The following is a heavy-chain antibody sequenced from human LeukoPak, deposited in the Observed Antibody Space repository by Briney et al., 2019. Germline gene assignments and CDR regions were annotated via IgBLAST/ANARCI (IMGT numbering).Heavy chain of an antibody. CDR1: GGTFSSYA. J-gene: IGHJ6*02. CDR3: ARAGEDTIFGVVISPYYYGMDV. Sequence: GASVKVSCKASGGTFSSYAISWVRQAPGQGLEWMVGIIPIFGTANYAQKFQGRVTITADESTSTAYMELSSLRSEDTAVYYCARAGEDTIFGVVISPYYYGMDVWGQGTTVTVSS. CDR2: IIPIFGTA. V-gene: IGHV1-69*13. D-gene: IGHD3-3*01.